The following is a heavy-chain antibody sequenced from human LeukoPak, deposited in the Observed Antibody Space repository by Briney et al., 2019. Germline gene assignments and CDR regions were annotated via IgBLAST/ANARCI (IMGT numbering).Heavy chain of an antibody. CDR2: ISYDGSNK. V-gene: IGHV3-30-3*01. CDR1: GFTISSYW. Sequence: GGSLRLSCAASGFTISSYWMSWVRQAPGKGLEWVAVISYDGSNKYYADSVKGRFTISRDNSKNTLYLQMNSLRAEDTAVYYCARDKRSGYYFDYWGQGTLVTVSS. D-gene: IGHD3-22*01. CDR3: ARDKRSGYYFDY. J-gene: IGHJ4*02.